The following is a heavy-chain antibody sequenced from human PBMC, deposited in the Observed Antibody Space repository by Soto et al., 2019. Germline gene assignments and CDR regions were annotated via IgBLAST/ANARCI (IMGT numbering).Heavy chain of an antibody. CDR1: GFTVSSYW. J-gene: IGHJ4*02. Sequence: GSLRLACAASGFTVSSYWMSWVRQAPGKGLEWVANIKQDGSEKYYVDSVKGRFTISRDNAKNSLYLQMNSLRAEDTAVYYCARNIAARGHFDYWGQGTLVTVSS. V-gene: IGHV3-7*03. D-gene: IGHD6-6*01. CDR3: ARNIAARGHFDY. CDR2: IKQDGSEK.